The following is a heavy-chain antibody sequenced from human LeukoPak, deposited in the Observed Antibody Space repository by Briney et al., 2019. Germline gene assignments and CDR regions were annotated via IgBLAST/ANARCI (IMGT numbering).Heavy chain of an antibody. CDR2: IIPIFGTA. V-gene: IGHV1-69*01. CDR1: GGTFSSYA. D-gene: IGHD3-10*01. J-gene: IGHJ6*04. CDR3: ARAQYYYGSGSYYPGLYYYYGMDV. Sequence: SVKVSCKASGGTFSSYAISWVRQAPGQGLEWMGGIIPIFGTANYAQKFQGRVTITADESTSTAYMELSSLRSEDTAVYYCARAQYYYGSGSYYPGLYYYYGMDVWGEGTTVTVSS.